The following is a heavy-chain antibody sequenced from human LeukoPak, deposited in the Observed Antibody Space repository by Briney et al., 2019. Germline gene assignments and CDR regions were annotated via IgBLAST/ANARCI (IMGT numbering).Heavy chain of an antibody. V-gene: IGHV1-69*01. CDR1: GGTFSSYA. D-gene: IGHD2-15*01. J-gene: IGHJ5*02. CDR3: ARDRYCSGGSCYSRWFDP. CDR2: IIPIFGTA. Sequence: ASVKVSCQASGGTFSSYAVSWVRQAPGQGLEWMGGIIPIFGTANYAQKFQGRVTITADESTSTAYMELSSLRSEDTAVYYCARDRYCSGGSCYSRWFDPWGQGTLVTVSS.